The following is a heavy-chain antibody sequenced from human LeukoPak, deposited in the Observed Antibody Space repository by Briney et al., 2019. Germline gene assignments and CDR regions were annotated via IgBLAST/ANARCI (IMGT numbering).Heavy chain of an antibody. V-gene: IGHV3-53*05. D-gene: IGHD6-19*01. J-gene: IGHJ4*02. Sequence: GGSLRLSCAASGFTVSSNYMSWVRQAPGKGLEWVSVIYSGGSTYYADSVKGRFTISRDNAKNSLYLQMNSLRAEDTALYYCAKDSSGWYGDFDYWGQGTLVTVSS. CDR1: GFTVSSNY. CDR3: AKDSSGWYGDFDY. CDR2: IYSGGST.